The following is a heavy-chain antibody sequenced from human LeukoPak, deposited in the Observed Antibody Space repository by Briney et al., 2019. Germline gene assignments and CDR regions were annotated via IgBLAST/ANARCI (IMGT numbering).Heavy chain of an antibody. CDR2: ISGDAVSS. CDR3: AREQFSHTSNFFDN. Sequence: GGSLRLSCAASGFMFDDYAMHWVRQVLGRGLEWVSLISGDAVSSFYADSVRGRSTISRDNNNNSLSLQMHSLTSEDTAFYFCAREQFSHTSNFFDNWGQGILVTVSS. CDR1: GFMFDDYA. V-gene: IGHV3-43*02. J-gene: IGHJ4*02. D-gene: IGHD5-24*01.